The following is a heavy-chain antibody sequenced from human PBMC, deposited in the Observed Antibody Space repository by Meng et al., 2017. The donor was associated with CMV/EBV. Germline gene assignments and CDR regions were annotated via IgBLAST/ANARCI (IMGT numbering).Heavy chain of an antibody. Sequence: VYGACYSGYYWSWIRQPPGKGLEWIGESNHSGSTNSNPSLKSRVTISVDTSKNPFSLKLSSVTAADTAVYYCATRLVPATEYNWFDPWGQGTLVTVSS. CDR2: SNHSGST. D-gene: IGHD2-2*01. V-gene: IGHV4-34*01. CDR3: ATRLVPATEYNWFDP. CDR1: GACYSGYY. J-gene: IGHJ5*02.